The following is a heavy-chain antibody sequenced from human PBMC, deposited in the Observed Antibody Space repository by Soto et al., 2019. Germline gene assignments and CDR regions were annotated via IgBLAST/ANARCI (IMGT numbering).Heavy chain of an antibody. CDR2: ISYDGSNK. Sequence: QVQLVESGGGVVQPERSLRLSCTASGFTFSSYGMHWVRQAPGKGLEWVALISYDGSNKYYADSMRGRFTISRDNSKNPLYLQMNSLRAEDTAVYYCAKEKFGVGYYGSGSYLSFDYWGRGTLVTVSS. CDR3: AKEKFGVGYYGSGSYLSFDY. J-gene: IGHJ4*02. V-gene: IGHV3-30*18. D-gene: IGHD3-10*01. CDR1: GFTFSSYG.